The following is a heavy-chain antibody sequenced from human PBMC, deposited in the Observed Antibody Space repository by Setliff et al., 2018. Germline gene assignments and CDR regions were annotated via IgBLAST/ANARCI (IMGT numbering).Heavy chain of an antibody. D-gene: IGHD1-26*01. Sequence: GGSLRLSCAASGFTFSDYYMTWIRQAPGKGLEWVSCISRGGNTIYYADSVKGRFTISRDNARDSLFLQMNTLRAEDTAVYYCAREVVGAPSAFDIWGQGTMVTVSS. CDR3: AREVVGAPSAFDI. CDR2: ISRGGNTI. V-gene: IGHV3-11*04. J-gene: IGHJ3*02. CDR1: GFTFSDYY.